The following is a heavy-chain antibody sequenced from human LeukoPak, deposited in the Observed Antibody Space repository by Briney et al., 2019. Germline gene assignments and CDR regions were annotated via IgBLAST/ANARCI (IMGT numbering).Heavy chain of an antibody. V-gene: IGHV7-4-1*02. CDR1: GYTFTSYA. CDR2: INTNTGNP. CDR3: ARKMPFIAAAGNNWFDP. J-gene: IGHJ5*02. Sequence: ASVKVSCKASGYTFTSYAMNWVRQAPRQGLEWMGWINTNTGNPTYAQGFTGRFVFSLDTSVSTAYLQISSLKAEDTAVYYCARKMPFIAAAGNNWFDPWGQGTLVTVSS. D-gene: IGHD6-13*01.